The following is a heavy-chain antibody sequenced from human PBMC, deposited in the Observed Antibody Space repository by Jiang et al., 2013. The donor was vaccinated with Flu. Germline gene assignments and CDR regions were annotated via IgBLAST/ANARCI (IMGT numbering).Heavy chain of an antibody. D-gene: IGHD2-15*01. V-gene: IGHV1-69*04. J-gene: IGHJ4*02. Sequence: TFSSYAISWVRQAPGQGLEWMGRIIPILGIANYAQKFQGRVTITADKSTSTAYMELSSLRSEDTAVYYCARADLGYCSGGSCYGLGYWGQGTLVTVSS. CDR1: TFSSYA. CDR3: ARADLGYCSGGSCYGLGY. CDR2: IIPILGIA.